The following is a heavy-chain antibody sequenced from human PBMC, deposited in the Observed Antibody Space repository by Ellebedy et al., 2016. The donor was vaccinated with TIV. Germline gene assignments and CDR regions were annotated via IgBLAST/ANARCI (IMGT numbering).Heavy chain of an antibody. CDR1: GGSISSYY. CDR2: IYYSGST. CDR3: ARDSPGEQLATFDP. D-gene: IGHD6-6*01. J-gene: IGHJ5*02. V-gene: IGHV4-59*01. Sequence: MPSETLSLTFTVSGGSISSYYWTWIRQPPGKGLEWIGYIYYSGSTNYNPSLKSRVTISVDTSKNQFSLKLSSVTAADTAVYYCARDSPGEQLATFDPWGQGTLVTVSS.